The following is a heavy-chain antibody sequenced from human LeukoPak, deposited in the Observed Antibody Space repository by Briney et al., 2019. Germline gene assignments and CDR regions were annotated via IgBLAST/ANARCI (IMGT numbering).Heavy chain of an antibody. V-gene: IGHV1-2*02. J-gene: IGHJ5*02. CDR1: GYTFTGYY. CDR3: AREGDYYDSSGPNWFDP. D-gene: IGHD3-22*01. CDR2: SNPNSGGT. Sequence: GASVKVSCKASGYTFTGYYMHWVRQAPGQGLEWMGWSNPNSGGTNYAQKFQGRVTMTRDTSISTAYMELSRLRSDDTAVYYCAREGDYYDSSGPNWFDPWGQGTLVTVSS.